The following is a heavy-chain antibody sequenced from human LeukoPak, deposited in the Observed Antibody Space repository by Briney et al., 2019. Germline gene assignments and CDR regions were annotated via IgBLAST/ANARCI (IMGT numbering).Heavy chain of an antibody. V-gene: IGHV3-15*05. CDR3: LIFPGR. D-gene: IGHD3-3*01. Sequence: GGSLSLSCAAAGITSTSDVMSWVSQAPGKGLEWVGRIKSRADGGTTGYAAPVEGRFSISRDDSENTLYLQMNSLQIDDTALYYCLIFPGRWGQGTLVTVSS. CDR2: IKSRADGGTT. CDR1: GITSTSDV. J-gene: IGHJ4*02.